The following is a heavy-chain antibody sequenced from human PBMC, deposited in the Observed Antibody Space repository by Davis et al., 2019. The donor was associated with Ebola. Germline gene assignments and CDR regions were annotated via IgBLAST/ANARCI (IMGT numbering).Heavy chain of an antibody. V-gene: IGHV1-2*04. J-gene: IGHJ5*02. CDR1: GYTFTGYY. D-gene: IGHD4-17*01. Sequence: SVTVSCQASGYTFTGYYMHCVRQAPGQGLEWMGWITPNTGGTNYAQKFQGWVTMTRDTSISTAYMEVSRLRSDDTAVYYGAGEQFTVTTERFDPWGQGTLVTVSS. CDR3: AGEQFTVTTERFDP. CDR2: ITPNTGGT.